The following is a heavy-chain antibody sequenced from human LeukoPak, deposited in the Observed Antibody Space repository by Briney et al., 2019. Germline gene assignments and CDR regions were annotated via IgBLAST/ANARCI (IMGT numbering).Heavy chain of an antibody. Sequence: GGSLRLSCAASGFTFAIHAMTWVRQAPGKGLEWVSGISGDGASTHYAESVKGQFTISRDNSQNTLFLQMNSLRVEDTAIYYCAKASYVPGRPLHTFDVWGQGTRVTVFS. CDR3: AKASYVPGRPLHTFDV. J-gene: IGHJ3*01. CDR2: ISGDGAST. V-gene: IGHV3-23*01. D-gene: IGHD3-10*01. CDR1: GFTFAIHA.